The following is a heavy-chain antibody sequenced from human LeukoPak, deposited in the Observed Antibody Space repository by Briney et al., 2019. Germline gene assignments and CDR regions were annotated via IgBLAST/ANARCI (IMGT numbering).Heavy chain of an antibody. J-gene: IGHJ4*02. V-gene: IGHV4-4*02. D-gene: IGHD3-10*01. CDR2: IYYSGST. CDR1: GGSISGTNW. Sequence: SGTLSLTCGVSGGSISGTNWWSWVRQPPGQGLEWIGSIYYSGSTYYNPSLKSRVTISVDTSKNQFSLKLSSVTAADTAVYYCARRGYYGSGSPDDYWGQGTLVTVSS. CDR3: ARRGYYGSGSPDDY.